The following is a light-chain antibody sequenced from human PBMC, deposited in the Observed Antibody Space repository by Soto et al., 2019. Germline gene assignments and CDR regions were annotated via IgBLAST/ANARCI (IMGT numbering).Light chain of an antibody. CDR1: SSDVGSYNL. Sequence: QSVLTQPASGSGSPGQSITISCTGTSSDVGSYNLVSWYQQNPGKAPKLRSYEGSKRPSGVSNRFSGSKSGNTASPTISGLQPEDEADYYCCSYAGSSTFYVFGAGTKVTAL. CDR2: EGS. V-gene: IGLV2-23*01. CDR3: CSYAGSSTFYV. J-gene: IGLJ1*01.